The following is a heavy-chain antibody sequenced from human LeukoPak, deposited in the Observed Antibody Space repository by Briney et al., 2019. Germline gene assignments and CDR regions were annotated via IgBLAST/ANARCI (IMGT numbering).Heavy chain of an antibody. Sequence: ASVKVSCKASGGTFSSYAISWVRQAPGQGLEWMGGIIPIFGTANYAQKFQGRVTITVDESTSTAYMELSSLRSEDTAVYYCARDLGYCSSTSCPQSYWGQGTLVTVSS. V-gene: IGHV1-69*13. CDR1: GGTFSSYA. CDR2: IIPIFGTA. D-gene: IGHD2-2*01. CDR3: ARDLGYCSSTSCPQSY. J-gene: IGHJ4*02.